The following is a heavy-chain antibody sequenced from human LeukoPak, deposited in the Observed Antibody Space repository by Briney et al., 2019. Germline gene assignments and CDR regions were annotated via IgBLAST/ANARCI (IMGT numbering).Heavy chain of an antibody. CDR3: ARDPVVPAAMTPNWFDP. J-gene: IGHJ5*02. D-gene: IGHD2-2*01. CDR2: IYYSGST. CDR1: GGSISSSSYY. Sequence: PSETLSLTCTVSGGSISSSSYYWGWIRQPPGKGLEWIGSIYYSGSTYYNPSLKSRVTISVDTSKNQFSLKLSSVTAADTAVYYCARDPVVPAAMTPNWFDPWGQGTLVTVSS. V-gene: IGHV4-39*07.